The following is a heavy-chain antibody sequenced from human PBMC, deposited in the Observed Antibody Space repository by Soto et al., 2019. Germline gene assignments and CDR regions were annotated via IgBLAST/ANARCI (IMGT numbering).Heavy chain of an antibody. D-gene: IGHD6-19*01. V-gene: IGHV1-69*12. J-gene: IGHJ4*02. CDR2: IIPIFGTA. CDR1: GGTFSSYA. Sequence: QVQLVQSGAEVKKPGSSVKVSCKASGGTFSSYAISWVRQAPGQGLEWMGGIIPIFGTANYAQKFQGRVTITADESTSTDYMELSSLRSEDTAVYYCARAPGIAVAGLLDYWGQGTLVTVSS. CDR3: ARAPGIAVAGLLDY.